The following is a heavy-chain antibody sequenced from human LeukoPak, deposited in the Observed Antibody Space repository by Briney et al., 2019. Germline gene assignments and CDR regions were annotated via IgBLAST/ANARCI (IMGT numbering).Heavy chain of an antibody. Sequence: SETLSLTCTVSGGSISSYYWSWIRQPPGKGLEWIGYIYYSGSTNYNPSLKSRVTISVDTSKHQFSLKLSSVTAADTAVYYCATHYSGSYYEDAFDIWGQGTMVTVSS. CDR2: IYYSGST. CDR3: ATHYSGSYYEDAFDI. D-gene: IGHD1-26*01. J-gene: IGHJ3*02. CDR1: GGSISSYY. V-gene: IGHV4-59*08.